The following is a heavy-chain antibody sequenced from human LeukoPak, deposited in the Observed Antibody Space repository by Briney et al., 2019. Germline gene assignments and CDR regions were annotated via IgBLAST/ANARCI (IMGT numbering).Heavy chain of an antibody. CDR3: ARDFPDSSGYYEENDY. CDR2: INPNSGGT. J-gene: IGHJ4*02. Sequence: ASVKVSCKASGYTFTDYYIHWVRQAPGQGLEWMGWINPNSGGTNYAQKFQGRVTMTRDTSISTAYMALTRLRSDDTAVYYCARDFPDSSGYYEENDYWGQGTLVTVSS. CDR1: GYTFTDYY. V-gene: IGHV1-2*02. D-gene: IGHD3-22*01.